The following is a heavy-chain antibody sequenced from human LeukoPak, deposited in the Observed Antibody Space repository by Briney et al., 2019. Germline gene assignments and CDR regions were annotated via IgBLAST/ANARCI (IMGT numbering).Heavy chain of an antibody. Sequence: GGSLRLSCAVSGFTFSSEAMGWVRQLPGGGLEWVSTISPAGGTTYYAKSMKGRFTITRDNSKSTLYLQMNSLRVEDTAVYYCTKVRSGSSSWALRVFDYWGQGALVTVSS. CDR1: GFTFSSEA. CDR2: ISPAGGTT. CDR3: TKVRSGSSSWALRVFDY. D-gene: IGHD6-13*01. V-gene: IGHV3-23*01. J-gene: IGHJ4*02.